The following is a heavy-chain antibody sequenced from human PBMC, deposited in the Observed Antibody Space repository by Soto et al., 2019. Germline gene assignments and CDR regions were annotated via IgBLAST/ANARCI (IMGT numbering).Heavy chain of an antibody. D-gene: IGHD3-3*01. CDR1: GGTFSTYA. CDR3: AREIFGVIISGGRDAFDI. J-gene: IGHJ3*02. CDR2: IIPIFGTA. V-gene: IGHV1-69*13. Sequence: SVKVPCKASGGTFSTYAISWVRQAPGQGLEWMGGIIPIFGTAKYAQKFQGRVTITADESTSTAYMELSSLRSEDTAVYYCAREIFGVIISGGRDAFDIWGQGTMVTVSS.